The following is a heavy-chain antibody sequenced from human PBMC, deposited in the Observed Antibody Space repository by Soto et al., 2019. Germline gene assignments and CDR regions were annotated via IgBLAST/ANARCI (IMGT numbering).Heavy chain of an antibody. CDR2: FRSSGDDGTT. CDR3: AKKVNSGSGSQYFDY. J-gene: IGHJ4*02. D-gene: IGHD3-10*01. Sequence: GGSLRLSCAASGFTFSSYSMSGVRPAPGKGLEWVSGFRSSGDDGTTYYADSVKGRFTISRDNSKNTLFLQMNSLRAEDTAIYYCAKKVNSGSGSQYFDYWGQGTLVTVSS. V-gene: IGHV3-23*01. CDR1: GFTFSSYS.